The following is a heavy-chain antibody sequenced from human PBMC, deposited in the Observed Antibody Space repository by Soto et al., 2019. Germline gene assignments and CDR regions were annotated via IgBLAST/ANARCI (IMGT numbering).Heavy chain of an antibody. CDR2: LYHGDKS. V-gene: IGHV3-66*01. D-gene: IGHD3-10*01. Sequence: EVQLVESGGGMVQPAGSLRLSCSSSEITDRSNYMSWVRQAPGKGLEWVSVLYHGDKSYYAASVKGRFTISRDSSKNTVYLQMNSLRAEDTAVYYCARDRYGSGTTWGQGTLVTVSS. CDR1: EITDRSNY. CDR3: ARDRYGSGTT. J-gene: IGHJ4*02.